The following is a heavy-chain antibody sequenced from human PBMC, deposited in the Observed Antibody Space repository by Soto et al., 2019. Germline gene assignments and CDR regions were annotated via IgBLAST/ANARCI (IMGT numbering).Heavy chain of an antibody. CDR2: INGDGTT. J-gene: IGHJ4*02. Sequence: VGSLRLSCAASGFIFNNYWMHWVRQAPGKGLVWVARINGDGTTTYVDSVKGRFTISRDNAKNMVYLQMNSLRAEDTAMYYCGRGSGPRGRPYWVQGISVTVSS. CDR3: GRGSGPRGRPY. D-gene: IGHD6-25*01. V-gene: IGHV3-74*01. CDR1: GFIFNNYW.